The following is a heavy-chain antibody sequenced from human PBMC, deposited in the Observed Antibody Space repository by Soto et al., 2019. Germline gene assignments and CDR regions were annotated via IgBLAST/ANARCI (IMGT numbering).Heavy chain of an antibody. CDR3: GSHRSYIFRPC. J-gene: IGHJ1*01. CDR1: GFSVSIKW. V-gene: IGHV3-7*03. CDR2: INKNGNQK. Sequence: GGSLGLACAACGFSVSIKWVTGVRQTPEKGLECVANINKNGNQKYYVDSVKGRFTISRDNAKNSLYLQMNSLRGEDTAVYYCGSHRSYIFRPCRGKGTLVPVSS. D-gene: IGHD2-21*01.